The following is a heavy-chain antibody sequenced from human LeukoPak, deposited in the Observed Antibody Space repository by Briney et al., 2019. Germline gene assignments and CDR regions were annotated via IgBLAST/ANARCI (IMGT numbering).Heavy chain of an antibody. D-gene: IGHD6-19*01. CDR3: ARLIAVAGDFDY. V-gene: IGHV5-51*01. CDR2: IYPGDSDT. Sequence: RAGEPLKISCKGSGYSFTSYWIGCVRQMPGKGLEWMGIIYPGDSDTRYSPSFQGQVTISADKSISTAYLQWSSLKASDTAMYYCARLIAVAGDFDYWGQGTLVTVSS. J-gene: IGHJ4*02. CDR1: GYSFTSYW.